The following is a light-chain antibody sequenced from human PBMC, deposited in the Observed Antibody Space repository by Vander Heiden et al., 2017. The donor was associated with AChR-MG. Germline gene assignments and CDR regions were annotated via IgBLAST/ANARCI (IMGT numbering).Light chain of an antibody. CDR1: QSISSY. CDR2: AAS. V-gene: IGKV1-39*01. Sequence: DIQMTQSPSSLSASVGDRVTITCRASQSISSYLNWYQQKPGKAPKLLIYAASSLQSGVPSRFSGSGSGTDFTLTISRLQPEDFATYYCQQSYSTYVWTFGQGTKVEIK. J-gene: IGKJ1*01. CDR3: QQSYSTYVWT.